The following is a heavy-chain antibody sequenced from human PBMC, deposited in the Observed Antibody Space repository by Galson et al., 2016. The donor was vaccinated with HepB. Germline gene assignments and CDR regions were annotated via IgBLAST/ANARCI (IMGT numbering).Heavy chain of an antibody. J-gene: IGHJ4*02. D-gene: IGHD3-10*01. CDR3: AKDPYYYGSGIDLSFDY. V-gene: IGHV3-30*18. CDR2: ILYDGSKK. Sequence: SLRLTCAASGFRFSSYGMHWVRQASGKGLEWVAVILYDGSKKYYADSVKGRFTISRDTSKNTLYLQMNSLRAEDTAVYYCAKDPYYYGSGIDLSFDYWGQGTLVTVSS. CDR1: GFRFSSYG.